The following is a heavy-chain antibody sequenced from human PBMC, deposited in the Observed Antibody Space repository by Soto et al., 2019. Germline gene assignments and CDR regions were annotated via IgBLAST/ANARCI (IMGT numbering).Heavy chain of an antibody. D-gene: IGHD6-6*01. CDR3: ARVRSYSDGSSYPY. CDR2: IKANGGAT. V-gene: IGHV1-2*02. CDR1: GYTFTGHD. J-gene: IGHJ4*02. Sequence: QVQLVQSGAELKKPGASVTVSCKASGYTFTGHDLHWVRQAPGQGLEWMGWIKANGGATKYARKFQGRVTMTRDTSTTTAYLELNSLRSDDTAVYFCARVRSYSDGSSYPYWGQGTLVTVSA.